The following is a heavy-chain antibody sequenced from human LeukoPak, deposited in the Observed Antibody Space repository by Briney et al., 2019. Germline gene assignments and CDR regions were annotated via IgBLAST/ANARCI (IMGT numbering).Heavy chain of an antibody. CDR2: IIPILGIA. Sequence: GASVKVSCKASGGTFSSYAISWVRQAPGQGLEWMGRIIPILGIANYAQKFQGRVTITADKSTSTAYMELSSLRAEDTAVYYCANLIGTAEMFDYWGQGTLVTVSS. J-gene: IGHJ4*02. V-gene: IGHV1-69*04. CDR3: ANLIGTAEMFDY. D-gene: IGHD2-8*02. CDR1: GGTFSSYA.